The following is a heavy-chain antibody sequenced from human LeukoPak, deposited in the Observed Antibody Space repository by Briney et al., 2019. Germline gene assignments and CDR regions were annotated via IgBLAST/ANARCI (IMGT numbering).Heavy chain of an antibody. V-gene: IGHV3-43*01. CDR2: ISWDGGST. D-gene: IGHD1-1*01. CDR3: ARLGGWNGFDY. Sequence: PGGSLRLSCAASGFTFDDYTMHWVRQAPGKGREWVSLISWDGGSTYYADSVKGRFTISRDNSKNSLYLQMNSLRTEDTALYYCARLGGWNGFDYWGQGTLVTVSS. J-gene: IGHJ4*02. CDR1: GFTFDDYT.